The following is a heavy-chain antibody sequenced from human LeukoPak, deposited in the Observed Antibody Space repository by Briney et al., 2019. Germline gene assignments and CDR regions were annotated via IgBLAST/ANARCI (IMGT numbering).Heavy chain of an antibody. D-gene: IGHD1-26*01. J-gene: IGHJ4*02. CDR2: IYTSGST. Sequence: SETLSLTCTVSGGSISSYYWSWIRQPAGKGLEWIGRIYTSGSTNYNPSLKSRVTISVDTSKNQFSLKLSSVTAADTAVYYCARDPKTDSGSYSYFDYWGQGTLVTVSS. V-gene: IGHV4-4*07. CDR3: ARDPKTDSGSYSYFDY. CDR1: GGSISSYY.